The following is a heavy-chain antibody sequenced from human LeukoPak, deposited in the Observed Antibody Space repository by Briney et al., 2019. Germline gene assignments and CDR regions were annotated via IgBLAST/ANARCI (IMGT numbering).Heavy chain of an antibody. Sequence: GGSLRLSCAASGFTFSTYSMNWVRQAPGKGLEWVSYISGSGTSVYYADSVKGRFTISRDNGKNSLYLQMDSLRDEDTAVYFCARDKLPGFDYWGQGTLVTVSS. D-gene: IGHD1-26*01. CDR1: GFTFSTYS. CDR2: ISGSGTSV. V-gene: IGHV3-48*02. CDR3: ARDKLPGFDY. J-gene: IGHJ4*02.